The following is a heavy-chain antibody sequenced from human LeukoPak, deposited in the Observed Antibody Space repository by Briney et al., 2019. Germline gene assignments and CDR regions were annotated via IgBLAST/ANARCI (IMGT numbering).Heavy chain of an antibody. Sequence: GGSLRLSCAASGFIFSSYSINWVRQAPGKGLEWVSSISSSRSYIHYADSVKGRFTISRDDAKNSLYLQMSNLRAEDTAVYYCARDLGGGFLDYWGQGTLVTVSS. V-gene: IGHV3-21*01. CDR3: ARDLGGGFLDY. D-gene: IGHD3-16*01. CDR2: ISSSRSYI. CDR1: GFIFSSYS. J-gene: IGHJ4*02.